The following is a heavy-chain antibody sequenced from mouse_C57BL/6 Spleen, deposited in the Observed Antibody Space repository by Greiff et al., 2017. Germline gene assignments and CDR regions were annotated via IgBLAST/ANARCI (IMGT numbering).Heavy chain of an antibody. Sequence: EVKLVESGAELVKPGASVKLSCTASGFNIKDYYMHWVKQRTEQGLEWIGRIDPEDGETKYAPKFQGTATITADTSSNTAYLQLSSLTSEDTAVYYSARGGNYRYYAMDYWGQGTSVTVSS. CDR3: ARGGNYRYYAMDY. J-gene: IGHJ4*01. CDR2: IDPEDGET. D-gene: IGHD2-1*01. CDR1: GFNIKDYY. V-gene: IGHV14-2*01.